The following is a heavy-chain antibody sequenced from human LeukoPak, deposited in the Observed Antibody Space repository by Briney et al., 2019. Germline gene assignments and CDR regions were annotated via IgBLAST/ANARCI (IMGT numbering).Heavy chain of an antibody. J-gene: IGHJ4*02. V-gene: IGHV1-18*01. CDR1: GYTFTSYG. CDR3: ARDPQYCSSTSCSMRGFDY. D-gene: IGHD2-2*01. Sequence: GASVKVSCKASGYTFTSYGISWVRQAPGQGLEWMGWISAYNGNTNYAQKLQGRVTMTTDTSTRTAYMELRSLRSDDTAVYYCARDPQYCSSTSCSMRGFDYWGQGTLVTVSS. CDR2: ISAYNGNT.